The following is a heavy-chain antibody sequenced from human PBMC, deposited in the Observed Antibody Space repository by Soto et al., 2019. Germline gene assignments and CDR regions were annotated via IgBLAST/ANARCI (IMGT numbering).Heavy chain of an antibody. CDR3: ARERGLVVVTAIPDY. CDR2: ISAYNGNT. J-gene: IGHJ4*02. Sequence: VSVKVSCKASGYTFTSYGSSWVRQAPGQGLEWMGWISAYNGNTNYAQKLQGRVTMTTDTSTSTAYMELRSLRADDTAVYYCARERGLVVVTAIPDYWGQRTLATVSS. V-gene: IGHV1-18*01. CDR1: GYTFTSYG. D-gene: IGHD2-21*02.